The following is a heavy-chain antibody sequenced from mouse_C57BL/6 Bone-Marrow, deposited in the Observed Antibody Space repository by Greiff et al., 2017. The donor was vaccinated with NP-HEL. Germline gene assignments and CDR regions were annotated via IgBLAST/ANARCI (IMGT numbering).Heavy chain of an antibody. Sequence: QVHLKQPGAELVRPGSSVKLSCKASGYTFTSYWMDWVRQRPGQGLEWIGNIYPSDSETHYHQKFKDKATLTVDKASSTAYMQLSSLTSEDSAVYYCARGELWDWGQGTTLTVSS. V-gene: IGHV1-61*01. J-gene: IGHJ2*01. CDR3: ARGELWD. D-gene: IGHD1-3*01. CDR1: GYTFTSYW. CDR2: IYPSDSET.